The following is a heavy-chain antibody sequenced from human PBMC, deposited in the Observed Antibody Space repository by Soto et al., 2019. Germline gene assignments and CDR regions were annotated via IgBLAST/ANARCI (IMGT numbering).Heavy chain of an antibody. CDR2: IKTDGCVT. D-gene: IGHD3-16*01. J-gene: IGHJ4*02. CDR1: GFTLSTYW. V-gene: IGHV3-74*01. CDR3: ARDLGGSHDY. Sequence: GGSLRLSCAASGFTLSTYWMHWVRQAPGKGLVWVLRIKTDGCVTTYADSVKGRFTISRDSAKNTLYLQMNTLRAEDTAVYYCARDLGGSHDYWGRGTLVTVSS.